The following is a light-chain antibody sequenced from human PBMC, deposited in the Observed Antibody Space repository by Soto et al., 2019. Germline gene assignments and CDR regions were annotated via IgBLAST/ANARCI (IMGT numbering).Light chain of an antibody. J-gene: IGLJ2*01. CDR3: VSYTSSSTLV. CDR2: GSS. V-gene: IGLV1-40*01. CDR1: STNIGSGFD. Sequence: QSVLTQPPSVSGAPGQRVTISCTGSSTNIGSGFDVHWYQQLPGTAPTLLIFGSSNRPSGVPDRFSGSKSGTSASLAITGLQAEDEADYYCVSYTSSSTLVFGGGTKLTVL.